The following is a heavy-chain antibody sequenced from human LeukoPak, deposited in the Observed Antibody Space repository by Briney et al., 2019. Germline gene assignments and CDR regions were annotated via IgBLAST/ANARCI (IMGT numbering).Heavy chain of an antibody. D-gene: IGHD3-3*01. Sequence: SDTLSLTCTVSGGSISSGSYYWSWIPQPAGKGLEWVGRIYTSGSTNYNPSLKSRVTISVDTSKNQFSLKLSSVTAADTAVYYCARDPVDYDLWRGHFDYWGQGTLVTVSS. J-gene: IGHJ4*02. V-gene: IGHV4-61*02. CDR1: GGSISSGSYY. CDR3: ARDPVDYDLWRGHFDY. CDR2: IYTSGST.